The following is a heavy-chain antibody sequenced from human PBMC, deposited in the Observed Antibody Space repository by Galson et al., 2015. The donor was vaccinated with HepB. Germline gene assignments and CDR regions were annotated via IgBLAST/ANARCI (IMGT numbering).Heavy chain of an antibody. CDR1: GFTFSSYW. J-gene: IGHJ6*02. D-gene: IGHD6-19*01. V-gene: IGHV3-7*03. CDR3: ARCRVGSSGWGAYYYYGMDV. CDR2: IKQDGSEK. Sequence: SLRLSCAASGFTFSSYWMSWVRQAPGKGLEWVANIKQDGSEKYYVDSVKGRFTISGDNAKNSLYLQMNSLRAEDTAVYYCARCRVGSSGWGAYYYYGMDVWGQGTTVTVSS.